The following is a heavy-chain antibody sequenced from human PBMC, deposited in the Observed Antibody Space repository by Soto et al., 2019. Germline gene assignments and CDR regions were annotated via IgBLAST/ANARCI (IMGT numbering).Heavy chain of an antibody. J-gene: IGHJ5*02. CDR2: INHSGST. CDR1: GGSFSGYY. V-gene: IGHV4-34*01. Sequence: SETLSLTCAVYGGSFSGYYWSWIRQPPGKGLEWIGEINHSGSTNYNPSLKSRVTISVDTSKNQFSLKLSSVTAADTAVYYCARGWSWFRWFDPWGQGTLVTVS. D-gene: IGHD3-9*01. CDR3: ARGWSWFRWFDP.